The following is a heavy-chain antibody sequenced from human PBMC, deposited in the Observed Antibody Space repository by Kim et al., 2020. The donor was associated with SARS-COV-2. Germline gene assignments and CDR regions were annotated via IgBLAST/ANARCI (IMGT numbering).Heavy chain of an antibody. CDR3: ARALILITIFGVVGPFDS. V-gene: IGHV4-31*03. CDR1: SGSISSGGYY. CDR2: IYYSGST. D-gene: IGHD3-3*01. J-gene: IGHJ4*02. Sequence: SETLSLTCTVSSGSISSGGYYWSWIRQHPGKGLEWIGYIYYSGSTYYNPSLKSRVTISVDTSKNQFSLKLSSVTAADTSVYYCARALILITIFGVVGPFDSWGQGTLVTVSS.